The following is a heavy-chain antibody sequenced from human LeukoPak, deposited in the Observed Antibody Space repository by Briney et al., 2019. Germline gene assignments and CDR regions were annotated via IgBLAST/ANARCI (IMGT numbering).Heavy chain of an antibody. CDR3: VASGGDYSYGFRFDY. Sequence: KPSETLSLTCTVSGGSIRISYWSWIRQPPGKGREWIGYIYYTGNTNYNPSLKSRVTMSVDTSKNQFPLKLSSVTAADTAVYYCVASGGDYSYGFRFDYWGQGTLVTVSS. CDR2: IYYTGNT. CDR1: GGSIRISY. V-gene: IGHV4-59*01. J-gene: IGHJ4*02. D-gene: IGHD5-18*01.